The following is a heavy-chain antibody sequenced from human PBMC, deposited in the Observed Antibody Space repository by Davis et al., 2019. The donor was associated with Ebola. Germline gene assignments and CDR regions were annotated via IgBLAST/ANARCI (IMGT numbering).Heavy chain of an antibody. CDR2: ISSSSSYI. CDR1: GFTFSSYS. V-gene: IGHV3-21*01. CDR3: ATHEFSSGYYELHDY. J-gene: IGHJ4*02. D-gene: IGHD3-22*01. Sequence: GGSLRLSCAASGFTFSSYSMNWVRQAPGKGLEWVSSISSSSSYIYYADSVKGRFTISRDNAKNSLYLQMNSLRAEDTAVYYCATHEFSSGYYELHDYWGQGTLVTVSS.